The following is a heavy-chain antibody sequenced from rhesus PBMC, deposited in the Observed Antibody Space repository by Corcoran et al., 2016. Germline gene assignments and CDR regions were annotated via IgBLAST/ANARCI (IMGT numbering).Heavy chain of an antibody. CDR1: GGSISGYY. V-gene: IGHV4-73*01. D-gene: IGHD2-15*01. Sequence: QVKLQQWGEGLVKPSETLSLTCAVYGGSISGYYYWRWIRQPAGKGLGWVGYIRGSSGSTDYNPSLKSRVTISTDTSKNQFSLKLSSVTASDTATYYCAKSSLTYCSGTYCSRVFDYWGQGVLVTVSS. CDR3: AKSSLTYCSGTYCSRVFDY. CDR2: IRGSSGST. J-gene: IGHJ4*01.